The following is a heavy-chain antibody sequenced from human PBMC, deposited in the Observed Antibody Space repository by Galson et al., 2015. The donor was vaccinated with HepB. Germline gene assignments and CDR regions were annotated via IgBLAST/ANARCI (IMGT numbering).Heavy chain of an antibody. V-gene: IGHV7-4-1*02. J-gene: IGHJ5*02. CDR1: GYTFTSYD. D-gene: IGHD5-12*01. Sequence: SVKVSCKASGYTFTSYDLNWVRQAPGQGLEWMGWIKTNTGNPTYAQGFIGRFAFSLDTSVSTAYLQISSLKAEDTAVYYCARLIGGYDWGWFDPWGQGTLVTVSS. CDR2: IKTNTGNP. CDR3: ARLIGGYDWGWFDP.